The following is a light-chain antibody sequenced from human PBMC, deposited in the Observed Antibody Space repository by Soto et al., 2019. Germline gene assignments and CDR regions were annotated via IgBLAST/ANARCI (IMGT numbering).Light chain of an antibody. CDR2: SNN. J-gene: IGLJ2*01. Sequence: QLVLTQPPSASGTPGQRVTISCSGSSSNVGSNTVHWYQQLPGTAPKLLIYSNNQRPSGVPDRFSGSKSGTSASLAISGPQSEDEADYYCAAWDDSLNGQVFGGGTKLTVL. CDR3: AAWDDSLNGQV. V-gene: IGLV1-44*01. CDR1: SSNVGSNT.